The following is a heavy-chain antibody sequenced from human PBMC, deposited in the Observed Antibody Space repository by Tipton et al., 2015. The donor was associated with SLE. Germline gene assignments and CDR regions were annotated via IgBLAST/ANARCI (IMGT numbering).Heavy chain of an antibody. CDR3: ARHHYSNYVHDY. Sequence: TLSLTCTVSGGSISSSSYYWGWIRPPPGKGLEWIGSIYYSGSTHYNPSLKSRVTISVDTSKNQFSLKLSSVTAADTAVYYCARHHYSNYVHDYWGQGTLVTVSS. CDR2: IYYSGST. D-gene: IGHD4-11*01. V-gene: IGHV4-39*07. J-gene: IGHJ4*02. CDR1: GGSISSSSYY.